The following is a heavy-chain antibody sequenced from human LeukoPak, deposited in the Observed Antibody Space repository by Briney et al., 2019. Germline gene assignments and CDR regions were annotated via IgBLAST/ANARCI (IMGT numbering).Heavy chain of an antibody. Sequence: GSSVKVSCKASGGTFTDYYMHWVRQAPGQGLEWMGWINPNSGGTNYAQQFQGRVTMTRDTSISTTYMELSNLRSDDTAVYYCARGIAAPGGRWFDPWGQGTLVTVSS. CDR1: GGTFTDYY. V-gene: IGHV1-2*02. CDR2: INPNSGGT. D-gene: IGHD6-13*01. CDR3: ARGIAAPGGRWFDP. J-gene: IGHJ5*02.